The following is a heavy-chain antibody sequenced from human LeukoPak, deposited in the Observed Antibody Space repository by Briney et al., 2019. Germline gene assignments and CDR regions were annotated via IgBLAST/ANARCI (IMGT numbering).Heavy chain of an antibody. CDR1: GFTFGSYG. J-gene: IGHJ5*02. CDR2: IRYDGSNK. D-gene: IGHD2-15*01. V-gene: IGHV3-30*02. Sequence: GGSLRLSCAASGFTFGSYGMHWVRQAPGKGLEWVAFIRYDGSNKYHADSVKGRFTISRDNSKNTLYLQMNSLRAEDTAVYYCAKIRGYCSGGSCFGPWGQGTLVTVSS. CDR3: AKIRGYCSGGSCFGP.